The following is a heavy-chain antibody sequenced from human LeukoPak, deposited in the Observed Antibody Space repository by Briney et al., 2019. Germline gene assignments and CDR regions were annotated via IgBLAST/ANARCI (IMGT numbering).Heavy chain of an antibody. D-gene: IGHD1-1*01. V-gene: IGHV4-59*01. CDR2: LYNSGTT. J-gene: IGHJ4*02. CDR3: ARRGVKTTRFDY. CDR1: GGSINTYY. Sequence: SETLSLTCTVSGGSINTYYWSWIRQPPGKGLEWIGYLYNSGTTNYNPSLKSRVSISGDTSKNQFSLKLISVTAADTAVYYCARRGVKTTRFDYWGRGILVTVSS.